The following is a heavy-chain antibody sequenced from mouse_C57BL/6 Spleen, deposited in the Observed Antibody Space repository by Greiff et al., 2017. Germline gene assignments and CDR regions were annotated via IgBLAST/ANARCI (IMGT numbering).Heavy chain of an antibody. V-gene: IGHV1-55*01. CDR1: GYTFTSYW. D-gene: IGHD2-3*01. Sequence: QVQLQQSGAELVKPGASVKMSCKASGYTFTSYWITWVKQRPGQGLEWIGDIYPGSGNTNYNEKFKGKATMTVDTSSSTAYMQLSSLTSEDSAVYCCARRDGYNGGACFAYWGQGTLVTVSA. CDR2: IYPGSGNT. CDR3: ARRDGYNGGACFAY. J-gene: IGHJ3*01.